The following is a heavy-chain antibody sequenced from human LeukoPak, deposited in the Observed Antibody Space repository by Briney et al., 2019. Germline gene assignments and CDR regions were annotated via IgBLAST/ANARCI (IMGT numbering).Heavy chain of an antibody. CDR1: GIMFSDYS. Sequence: GGSLRLSCAASGIMFSDYSMSWVRQAPGKGLEWVSIISGSGAHTYYAASVTGRFTLSRDNSKNTLFLRMDSLRVEDTAVYFCAKMYHMHTSYYYGIDVWGHGPLSPSP. J-gene: IGHJ6*02. V-gene: IGHV3-23*01. CDR2: ISGSGAHT. D-gene: IGHD2-2*01. CDR3: AKMYHMHTSYYYGIDV.